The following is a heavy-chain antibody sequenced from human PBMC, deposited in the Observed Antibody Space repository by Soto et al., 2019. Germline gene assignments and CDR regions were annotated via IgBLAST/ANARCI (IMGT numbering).Heavy chain of an antibody. Sequence: QITLKESGPTLVKPTQTLTLTCTFSGLSLSTSGVGVGWIRQPPGKALEWLALIYWDDDKRYSPSLKSRLTITTDTCKNPVVLTMSNMDPVDTATYYCAHSLPGYGDYCEYCQHWGQGTLVTVSS. CDR1: GLSLSTSGVG. V-gene: IGHV2-5*02. CDR3: AHSLPGYGDYCEYCQH. D-gene: IGHD4-17*01. J-gene: IGHJ1*01. CDR2: IYWDDDK.